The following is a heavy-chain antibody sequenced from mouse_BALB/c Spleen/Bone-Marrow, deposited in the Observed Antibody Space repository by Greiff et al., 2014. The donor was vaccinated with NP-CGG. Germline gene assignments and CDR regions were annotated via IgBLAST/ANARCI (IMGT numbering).Heavy chain of an antibody. J-gene: IGHJ2*01. V-gene: IGHV1S56*01. D-gene: IGHD2-3*01. CDR1: GYTFTSYD. CDR2: IYPGDGST. Sequence: QVQLKESGPELVKPGALVKISCKASGYTFTSYDINWVKQRPGQGLEWIGWIYPGDGSTKYNEKFKGKATLTADRSSSTAYMQLSSLTSENSAVYFCARSDDGFLYSFDSWGQGTTLTVSS. CDR3: ARSDDGFLYSFDS.